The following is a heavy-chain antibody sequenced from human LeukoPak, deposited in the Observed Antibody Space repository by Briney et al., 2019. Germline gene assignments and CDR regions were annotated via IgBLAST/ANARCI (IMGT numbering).Heavy chain of an antibody. J-gene: IGHJ5*02. V-gene: IGHV4-59*02. CDR3: ARDRGSGWYEVWFDP. CDR1: GVSVYSYY. Sequence: SETLSLTCTVSGVSVYSYYYTWIRQPPGKGLEWIGYISDSGSTTYNPSLKSRVTISVDKSKNQFSLKLSSVTAADTAVYYCARDRGSGWYEVWFDPWGQGTLVTVSS. CDR2: ISDSGST. D-gene: IGHD6-19*01.